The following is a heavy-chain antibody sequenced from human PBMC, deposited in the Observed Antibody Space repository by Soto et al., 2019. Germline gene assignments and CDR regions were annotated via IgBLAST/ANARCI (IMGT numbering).Heavy chain of an antibody. CDR1: SGSFSGYY. CDR3: ARSTLLHAIDY. V-gene: IGHV4-34*01. J-gene: IGHJ4*02. D-gene: IGHD2-15*01. CDR2: INHSGST. Sequence: QVQLQQWGAGLLKPSETLSLTCAVYSGSFSGYYWSWIRQPPGKGLEWIGEINHSGSTNYNPSLKSRVTISVDTSKNQFSLKLSSVTAADTAVYYCARSTLLHAIDYWGQGTLVTVSS.